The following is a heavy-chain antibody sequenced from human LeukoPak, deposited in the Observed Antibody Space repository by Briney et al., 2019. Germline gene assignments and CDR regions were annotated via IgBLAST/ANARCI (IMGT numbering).Heavy chain of an antibody. V-gene: IGHV3-7*01. CDR1: GFTFSSYW. CDR2: IKQDGSEK. J-gene: IGHJ4*02. CDR3: ARYPPTGPREYFDY. D-gene: IGHD1-26*01. Sequence: GGSLRLSCAASGFTFSSYWMSWVRQAPGKGLEWVANIKQDGSEKYYVDSVKGRFTISRDNAKNSLYLQMNSLRAEDTAVYYCARYPPTGPREYFDYWGQGTLDTVSS.